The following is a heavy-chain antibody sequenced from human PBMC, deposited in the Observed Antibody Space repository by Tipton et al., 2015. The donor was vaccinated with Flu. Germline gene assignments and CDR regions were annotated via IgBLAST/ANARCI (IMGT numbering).Heavy chain of an antibody. V-gene: IGHV4-4*07. D-gene: IGHD3-10*01. CDR1: GGPISSHH. CDR2: IYTSGSA. Sequence: TLSLTCTVSGGPISSHHWSWIRQPAGKGLEWIGRIYTSGSAIHNPSLKSRVTMSVDTSKNQFSLKLSSVTAADTAVYYCARASGSGTYVIFDYWGQGTLVTVSS. J-gene: IGHJ4*02. CDR3: ARASGSGTYVIFDY.